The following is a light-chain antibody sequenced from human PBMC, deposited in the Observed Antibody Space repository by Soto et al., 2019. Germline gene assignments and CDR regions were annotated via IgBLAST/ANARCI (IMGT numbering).Light chain of an antibody. CDR2: DAS. Sequence: DIQMTQSPSTLSASVGDRVTITCRASQSVTNWLAWYQQKPGKAPNLLIYDASRLQTGIPSSFSGSGSGTEFTLTISSLQPDDFATYYCQQYTAYPYTFGRGTKLEIK. J-gene: IGKJ2*01. CDR3: QQYTAYPYT. CDR1: QSVTNW. V-gene: IGKV1-5*01.